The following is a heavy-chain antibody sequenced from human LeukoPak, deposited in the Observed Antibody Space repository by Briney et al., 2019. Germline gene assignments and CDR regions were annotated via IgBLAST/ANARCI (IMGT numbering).Heavy chain of an antibody. Sequence: PGGSLRLSCSASGFTFSSYSIMWVRQAPGKGLEWVSYVSYSGTTTYYADSVKGRFTISRDNSDNTLYLQMNSLGAEDTAVYYCAKASSYDSSGYYYYFDYWGQGTLVTVSS. V-gene: IGHV3-48*01. D-gene: IGHD3-22*01. CDR3: AKASSYDSSGYYYYFDY. CDR2: VSYSGTTT. J-gene: IGHJ4*02. CDR1: GFTFSSYS.